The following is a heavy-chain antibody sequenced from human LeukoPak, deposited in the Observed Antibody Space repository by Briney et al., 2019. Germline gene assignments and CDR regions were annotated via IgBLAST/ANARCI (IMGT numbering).Heavy chain of an antibody. V-gene: IGHV3-11*01. CDR2: ISSSGGSI. Sequence: EGSLRLSCAASGFTFSDYDMSWIRQAPGKGLQWVSDISSSGGSIYYADSVKGRFTISRDNAKNSLYLQMNSLRAEDTALYYCAKGYRKGRWLPLDYWGQGTLVTVSS. CDR1: GFTFSDYD. CDR3: AKGYRKGRWLPLDY. J-gene: IGHJ4*02. D-gene: IGHD5-24*01.